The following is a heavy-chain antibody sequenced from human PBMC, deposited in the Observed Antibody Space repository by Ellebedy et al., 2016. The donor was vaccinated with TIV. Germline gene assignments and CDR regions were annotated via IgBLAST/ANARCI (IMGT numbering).Heavy chain of an antibody. CDR2: IYIGGGT. Sequence: GGSLRLXXAATGFIVSNNYMSWVRQAPGKGLEWVSVIYIGGGTYYADSVKGRFTISRDNSKNILYLQMNSLRAEDTAVYYCARDPPALYTTSRDSMDVWGKGTTVTVSS. CDR3: ARDPPALYTTSRDSMDV. V-gene: IGHV3-53*01. D-gene: IGHD3-16*01. J-gene: IGHJ6*03. CDR1: GFIVSNNY.